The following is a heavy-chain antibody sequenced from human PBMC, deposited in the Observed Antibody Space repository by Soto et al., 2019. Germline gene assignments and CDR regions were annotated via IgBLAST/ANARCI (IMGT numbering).Heavy chain of an antibody. CDR3: ARDSRITIFGVVINPNWFDP. D-gene: IGHD3-3*01. J-gene: IGHJ5*02. CDR2: ISSSSSYI. Sequence: PGGSLRLSCAASGFTFSSYSMNWVRQAPGKGLEWVSSISSSSSYIYYADSVKGRFTISRDNAKNSLYLQMNSLRAEDTAVYYCARDSRITIFGVVINPNWFDPWGQGTLVTVSS. CDR1: GFTFSSYS. V-gene: IGHV3-21*01.